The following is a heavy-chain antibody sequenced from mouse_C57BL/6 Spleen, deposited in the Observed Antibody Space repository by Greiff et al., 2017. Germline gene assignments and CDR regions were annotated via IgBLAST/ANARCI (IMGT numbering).Heavy chain of an antibody. D-gene: IGHD1-1*01. CDR2: IYPRSGNT. J-gene: IGHJ1*03. V-gene: IGHV1-81*01. Sequence: VQLQQSGAELARPGASVKLSCKASGYTFTSYGISWVKQRTGQGLEWIGEIYPRSGNTYYNEKFKGKATLTADKSSSTAYMELRSLTSEDSAVYFCAPITTVVATGYFDVWGTGTTVTVSS. CDR3: APITTVVATGYFDV. CDR1: GYTFTSYG.